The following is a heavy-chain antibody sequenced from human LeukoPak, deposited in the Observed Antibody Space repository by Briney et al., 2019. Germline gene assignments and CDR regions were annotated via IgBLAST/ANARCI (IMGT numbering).Heavy chain of an antibody. CDR1: GGSLSGYC. J-gene: IGHJ5*02. V-gene: IGHV4-34*01. D-gene: IGHD1-7*01. CDR2: INHSGST. CDR3: VRGGVPALVGTKVRRPWFDP. Sequence: KSSETLSLTCAVYGGSLSGYCWSWIRQPPGKGLEWIGEINHSGSTNYNPSLKSRVTISVDTSKNQFSLNLSSVTAADTAVYYCVRGGVPALVGTKVRRPWFDPWGQGTLVTVSS.